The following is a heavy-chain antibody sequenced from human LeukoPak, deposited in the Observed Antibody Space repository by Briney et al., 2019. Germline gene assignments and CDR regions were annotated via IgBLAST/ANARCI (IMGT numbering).Heavy chain of an antibody. CDR2: ISGSDGST. J-gene: IGHJ1*01. CDR1: GFTFSSYA. CDR3: AKLLGYCSGGSCYVEYFQH. V-gene: IGHV3-23*01. D-gene: IGHD2-15*01. Sequence: PGGSLRLSCAASGFTFSSYAMSWVRQAAGKGLEWVSGISGSDGSTYYADSVKGRFTISRGNSKNTLYLQMNNLRAEDTAIYYCAKLLGYCSGGSCYVEYFQHWGQGTLVTVSS.